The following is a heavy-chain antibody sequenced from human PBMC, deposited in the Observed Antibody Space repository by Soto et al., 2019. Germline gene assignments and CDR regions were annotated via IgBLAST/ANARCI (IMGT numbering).Heavy chain of an antibody. V-gene: IGHV3-15*05. J-gene: IGHJ4*02. CDR2: VTRKSDGETT. CDR3: VAGSPFED. Sequence: GSKRLSWAVAGVIFVYAGRSLVRQAPGKGLEWVARVTRKSDGETTGYAAPVTGRFTISRDASKPTVYLQMNSLKIDDTGIYYCVAGSPFEDWGQRTLVIGSS. CDR1: GVIFVYAG. D-gene: IGHD1-26*01.